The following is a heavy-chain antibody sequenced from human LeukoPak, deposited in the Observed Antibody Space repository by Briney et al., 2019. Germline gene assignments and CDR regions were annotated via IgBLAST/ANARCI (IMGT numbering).Heavy chain of an antibody. J-gene: IGHJ4*02. CDR1: GYTFTGYY. V-gene: IGHV1-2*06. D-gene: IGHD2-15*01. CDR2: INPNSGGT. CDR3: ARVQCSGGSCYSGY. Sequence: ASVKVSCKASGYTFTGYYMHWVRQAPGQGLEWMGRINPNSGGTNYAQRFQGRVTMTRDTSISTAYMELSRLRSDDTAVYYCARVQCSGGSCYSGYWGQGTLVTVSS.